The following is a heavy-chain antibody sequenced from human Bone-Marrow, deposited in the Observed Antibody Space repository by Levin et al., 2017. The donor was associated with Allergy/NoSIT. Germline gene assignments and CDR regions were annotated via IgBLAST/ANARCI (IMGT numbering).Heavy chain of an antibody. Sequence: GESLKISCAASGFILSDHFMDWVRQAPGKGLEWVGRIRNKANRYTTEYAASVKDRFSISRDDSKRSLYLHMNSLKTEDTAVYYCVRVEGIAARPDFWGQGTLVTVSS. D-gene: IGHD6-6*01. CDR2: IRNKANRYTT. J-gene: IGHJ4*02. V-gene: IGHV3-72*01. CDR1: GFILSDHF. CDR3: VRVEGIAARPDF.